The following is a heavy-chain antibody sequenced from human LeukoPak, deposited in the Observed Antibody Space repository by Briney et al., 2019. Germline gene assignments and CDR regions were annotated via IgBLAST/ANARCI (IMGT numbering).Heavy chain of an antibody. CDR2: ISAYNGNT. V-gene: IGHV1-18*01. Sequence: ASVKVSCKASGYTFTNYGISWVRQAPGQGLEWMGWISAYNGNTNYAQKFQGRVTITADESTSTAYMELSSLRSEDTAVYYCARPVDTAMVTRYYYYYYGMDVWGQGTTVTVSS. D-gene: IGHD5-18*01. CDR1: GYTFTNYG. J-gene: IGHJ6*02. CDR3: ARPVDTAMVTRYYYYYYGMDV.